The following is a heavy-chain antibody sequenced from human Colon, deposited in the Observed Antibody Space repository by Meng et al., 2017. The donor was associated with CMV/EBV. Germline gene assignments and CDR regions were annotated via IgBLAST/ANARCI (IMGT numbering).Heavy chain of an antibody. D-gene: IGHD6-25*01. CDR3: VNLCSGESCFDC. J-gene: IGHJ4*02. CDR2: ISYDGSTE. CDR1: GFTFKSYG. Sequence: SCEGFGFTFKSYGIHWVRQPPGKGLEWVAVISYDGSTEYYADSVKGRFTIPRDNSKNTAYLQMNSLRAEDTAVYYCVNLCSGESCFDCWGQGTLVTVSS. V-gene: IGHV3-30*18.